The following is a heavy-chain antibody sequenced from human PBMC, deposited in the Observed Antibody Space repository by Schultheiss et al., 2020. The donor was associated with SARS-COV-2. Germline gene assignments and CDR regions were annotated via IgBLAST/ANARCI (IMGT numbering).Heavy chain of an antibody. J-gene: IGHJ3*02. CDR1: GGSFSGYY. CDR3: ARGSYYFDSSDHPAFDI. CDR2: INHSGST. Sequence: SETLSLTCAVYGGSFSGYYWSWIRQPPGKGLEWIGEINHSGSTNYNPSLKSRVTISVDTSKNQFSLRLRSVTAADTAVYYCARGSYYFDSSDHPAFDIWGQGTMVTVSS. D-gene: IGHD3-22*01. V-gene: IGHV4-34*01.